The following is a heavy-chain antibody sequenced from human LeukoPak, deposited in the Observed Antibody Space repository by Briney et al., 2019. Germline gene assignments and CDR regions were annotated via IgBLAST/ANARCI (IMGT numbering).Heavy chain of an antibody. V-gene: IGHV1-2*02. CDR2: INPNSGGT. CDR3: ARTVLRFLEWLPFDAFDI. D-gene: IGHD3-3*01. J-gene: IGHJ3*02. Sequence: ASVRVSCKASGYTFTGYYMHWVRQAPGQGLECMGWINPNSGGTNYAQKFQGRVTMTRDTSISTAYMELSRLRSDDTAVYYCARTVLRFLEWLPFDAFDIWGQGTMVTVSS. CDR1: GYTFTGYY.